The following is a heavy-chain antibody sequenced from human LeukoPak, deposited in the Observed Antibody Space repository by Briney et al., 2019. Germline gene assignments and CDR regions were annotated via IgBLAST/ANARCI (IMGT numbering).Heavy chain of an antibody. CDR3: ARQYFGYDTSGPYAHFDS. CDR2: IYYSGHT. V-gene: IGHV4-39*01. D-gene: IGHD3-22*01. Sequence: SETLSLTCTVSGDSIDTSRYYWGWIRQPPGKGLEWIGSIYYSGHTYHNPSLKSRVTISVDTSKTQLSLRLTSVTAADTAVYYCARQYFGYDTSGPYAHFDSWGQGTLVTVSS. J-gene: IGHJ4*02. CDR1: GDSIDTSRYY.